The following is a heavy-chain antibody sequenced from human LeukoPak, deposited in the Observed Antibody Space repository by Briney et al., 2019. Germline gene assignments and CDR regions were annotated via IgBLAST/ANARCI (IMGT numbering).Heavy chain of an antibody. J-gene: IGHJ4*02. Sequence: GGSLRLSCAASGFTFSSYSMNWVRQAPGKGLDWVSYISGTSSTMHYADSVKGRFTISRDNAKNSLYLQMNNLRAEDTAVYYCARVEWEGPHPTLNYWGQGTLVTVSS. CDR3: ARVEWEGPHPTLNY. CDR1: GFTFSSYS. CDR2: ISGTSSTM. V-gene: IGHV3-48*04. D-gene: IGHD1-26*01.